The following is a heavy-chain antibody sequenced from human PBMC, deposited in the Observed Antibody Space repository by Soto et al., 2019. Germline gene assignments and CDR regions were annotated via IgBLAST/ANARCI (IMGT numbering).Heavy chain of an antibody. CDR3: ARTNVHWGPNYCSGGSCYETDAVDI. Sequence: SETLSLTCTVSGGSISSGGYYWSWIRQHPGKGLEWIGYIYYSGSTYYNPSLKSRVTISVDTSKNQFSLKLSSVTAADTAVYYCARTNVHWGPNYCSGGSCYETDAVDIWGQGTMVTVSS. V-gene: IGHV4-61*08. CDR2: IYYSGST. J-gene: IGHJ3*02. D-gene: IGHD2-15*01. CDR1: GGSISSGGYY.